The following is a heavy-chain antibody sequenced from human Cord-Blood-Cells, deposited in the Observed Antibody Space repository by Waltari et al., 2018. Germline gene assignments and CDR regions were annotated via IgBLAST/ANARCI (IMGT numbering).Heavy chain of an antibody. J-gene: IGHJ4*02. D-gene: IGHD6-13*01. CDR2: IYYSWST. CDR1: GGSISSHY. CDR3: AREGAADSLDY. Sequence: QVQLQESGPGLVKPSETLSLTCTVSGGSISSHYWSWIRQPPGKGLEWIGYIYYSWSTNYNPSLKSRVTISVDTSKNQFSLKLSSVTAADTAVYYCAREGAADSLDYWGQGTLVTVSS. V-gene: IGHV4-59*11.